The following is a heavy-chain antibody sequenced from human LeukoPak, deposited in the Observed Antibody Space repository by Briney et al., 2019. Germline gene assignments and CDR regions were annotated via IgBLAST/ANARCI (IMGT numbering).Heavy chain of an antibody. CDR3: AREAAARAERAIGY. CDR2: INPNSGGT. V-gene: IGHV1-2*02. CDR1: GYTFTGYY. Sequence: GASVKVSCKASGYTFTGYYMHWVRQAPGQGLEWMGWINPNSGGTNYAQKFQGRVTMTRDTSISTAYMELSRLRSDDTAVYYCAREAAARAERAIGYWGQGTLVTVSS. D-gene: IGHD6-13*01. J-gene: IGHJ4*02.